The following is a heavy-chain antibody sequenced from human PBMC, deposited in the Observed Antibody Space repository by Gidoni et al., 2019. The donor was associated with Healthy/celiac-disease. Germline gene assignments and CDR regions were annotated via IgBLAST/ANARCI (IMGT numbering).Heavy chain of an antibody. Sequence: QVQLQQWGAGLLKPSETLSLTCAMSGPSLSGSYWCWIRQAPGRVLEWIAEITHTGRTNYKPPLRSRVTISVDASKNQFALQLRSVTAADTAVYYCARGRYHDSSGFPYWGQGTLVTVSS. V-gene: IGHV4-34*01. CDR3: ARGRYHDSSGFPY. CDR1: GPSLSGSY. D-gene: IGHD3-22*01. J-gene: IGHJ4*02. CDR2: ITHTGRT.